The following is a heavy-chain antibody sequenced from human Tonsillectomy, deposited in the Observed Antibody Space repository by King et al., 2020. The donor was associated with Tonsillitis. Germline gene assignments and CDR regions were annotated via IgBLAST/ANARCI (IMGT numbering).Heavy chain of an antibody. J-gene: IGHJ4*02. D-gene: IGHD2/OR15-2a*01. CDR3: ARDRGFYAY. CDR2: IGVYTGNT. CDR1: GYTFDNYG. V-gene: IGHV1-18*04. Sequence: QLVQSGAEVKKPGASVKVSCKASGYTFDNYGITWVRQAPGQGLEYMGGIGVYTGNTNYAQKFQGRGTMTTNKSTNTAYMELRSLTSDDTAVYYCARDRGFYAYWGQGTLVTVSS.